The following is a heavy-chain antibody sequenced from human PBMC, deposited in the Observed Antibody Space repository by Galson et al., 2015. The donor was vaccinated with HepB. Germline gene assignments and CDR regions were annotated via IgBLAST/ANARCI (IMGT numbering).Heavy chain of an antibody. CDR1: GFTLSNYA. J-gene: IGHJ4*02. CDR3: AKRHSSSWYSLGGSSFEY. CDR2: ISGSGGRT. D-gene: IGHD6-13*01. V-gene: IGHV3-23*01. Sequence: SLRLSCAASGFTLSNYAMSWVRQAPGKGLEWVSGISGSGGRTYDADSVKGRFTISRDNSKNMLYLQMNSLRVEDTAVYYCAKRHSSSWYSLGGSSFEYWGQGTLVTVSS.